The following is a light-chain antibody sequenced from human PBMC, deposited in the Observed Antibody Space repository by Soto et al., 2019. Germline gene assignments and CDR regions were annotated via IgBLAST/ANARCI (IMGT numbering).Light chain of an antibody. CDR1: SSDVGSYNF. CDR2: GVS. J-gene: IGLJ3*02. Sequence: QSALTQPASVSGSPGQSITISCSGTSSDVGSYNFVSWYQQHPGKAPKLMIYGVSKRPSGISNRFSGSKSGNTASLTISGLPAEDEADYYCCSYAGSSTWVFGGGTKLTVL. CDR3: CSYAGSSTWV. V-gene: IGLV2-23*02.